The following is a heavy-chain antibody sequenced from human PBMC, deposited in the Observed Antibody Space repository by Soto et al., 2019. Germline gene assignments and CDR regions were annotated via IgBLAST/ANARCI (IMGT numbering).Heavy chain of an antibody. CDR1: GYTFTSYG. CDR2: ISAYNGNT. V-gene: IGHV1-18*01. Sequence: ASVKVSCKASGYTFTSYGISWVRQAPGQGLEWMGWISAYNGNTNYAQKLQGRVTMTTDTSTSTAYMELRSLRSDDTAVYYCARGGVEDIVVVVAATPYAFDIWGQGTMVTVSS. J-gene: IGHJ3*02. D-gene: IGHD2-15*01. CDR3: ARGGVEDIVVVVAATPYAFDI.